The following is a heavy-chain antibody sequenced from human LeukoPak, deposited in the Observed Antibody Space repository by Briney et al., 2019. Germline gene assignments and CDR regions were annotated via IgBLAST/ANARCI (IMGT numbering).Heavy chain of an antibody. Sequence: GGSLRLSCAASGFTFSSYGMHWVRQAPGKGLEWVAFIRYDGSNKYYADSVKGRFTISRDNSKNTLYLQMNSLRAEDTAVYYCAKDADTYVLRYFDCAGYWGQGTLVTVSS. J-gene: IGHJ4*02. CDR1: GFTFSSYG. D-gene: IGHD3-9*01. CDR2: IRYDGSNK. CDR3: AKDADTYVLRYFDCAGY. V-gene: IGHV3-30*02.